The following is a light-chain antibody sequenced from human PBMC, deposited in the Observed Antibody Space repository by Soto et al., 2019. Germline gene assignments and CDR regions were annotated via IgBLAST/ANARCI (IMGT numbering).Light chain of an antibody. V-gene: IGLV2-14*01. CDR2: EVS. CDR3: SSYTISNTLPFV. CDR1: PRDIGGYNF. J-gene: IGLJ1*01. Sequence: QSALTQPASVSGSPGQSITISCTGTPRDIGGYNFVSWYQQYPGKAPRLIIFEVSSRPSGVSNRFSGSKPGNTASLTISELQPEDEADYHCSSYTISNTLPFVFGTGTKVTVL.